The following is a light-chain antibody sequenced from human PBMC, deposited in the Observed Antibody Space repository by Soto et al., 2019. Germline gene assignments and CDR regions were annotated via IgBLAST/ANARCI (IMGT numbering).Light chain of an antibody. CDR3: CSDVGSYTSVV. V-gene: IGLV2-11*01. CDR2: DVT. CDR1: SSDVGAYNY. Sequence: QSALTQPRSVSGSPGQSVTISCTGTSSDVGAYNYVSWYQQHPGKAPKLMIYDVTKRPSGVPDRFSGSQSGNTASLTISGLQAEDDADYFCCSDVGSYTSVVFGGGTKLTVL. J-gene: IGLJ2*01.